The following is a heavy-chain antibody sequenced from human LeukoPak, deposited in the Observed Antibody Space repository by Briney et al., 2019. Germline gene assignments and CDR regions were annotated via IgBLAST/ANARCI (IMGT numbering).Heavy chain of an antibody. CDR2: INPNSGGT. D-gene: IGHD4-23*01. V-gene: IGHV1-2*02. CDR1: GYTFTGYY. CDR3: ARDLEYGGNSKIPDY. J-gene: IGHJ4*01. Sequence: ASVKVSCKASGYTFTGYYMHWVRQTPGQGLEWMGWINPNSGGTNYAQKFQGRVTMTRDTSISTAYMELSRLRSDDTAVYYCARDLEYGGNSKIPDYWGHGTLVTVSS.